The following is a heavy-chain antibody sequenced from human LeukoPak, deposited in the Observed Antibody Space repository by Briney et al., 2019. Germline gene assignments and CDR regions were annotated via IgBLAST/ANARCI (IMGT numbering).Heavy chain of an antibody. CDR1: GYSLSSGFY. CDR3: ARSRGYSYGQTPHY. J-gene: IGHJ4*02. V-gene: IGHV4-38-2*01. CDR2: IYHSGSS. Sequence: PSETLSLTCAVPGYSLSSGFYWSWIRQPPGRGREGFGSIYHSGSSYYNPSLKSRVTISVDTSKNQFSLKLSSVTAADTAVYYCARSRGYSYGQTPHYWGQGTLVTVSS. D-gene: IGHD5-18*01.